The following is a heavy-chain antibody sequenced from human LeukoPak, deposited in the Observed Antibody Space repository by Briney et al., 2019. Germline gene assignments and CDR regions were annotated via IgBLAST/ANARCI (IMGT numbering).Heavy chain of an antibody. CDR1: GFTFSSYA. D-gene: IGHD6-19*01. CDR3: GRGGIAQAGLDY. V-gene: IGHV3-23*01. CDR2: LTSSGGGT. Sequence: GGSLRLSCAASGFTFSSYAMSWVRQAPGKGLEWVSSLTSSGGGTYYADSVKGRFTISRDNSKNTLYLQMNSLRVEDTAVYYCGRGGIAQAGLDYWGQGTLVTVSS. J-gene: IGHJ4*02.